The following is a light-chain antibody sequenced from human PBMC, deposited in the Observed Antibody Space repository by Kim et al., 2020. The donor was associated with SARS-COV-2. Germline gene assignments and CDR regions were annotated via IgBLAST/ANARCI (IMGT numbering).Light chain of an antibody. J-gene: IGKJ4*01. CDR3: QHYQTSSPGT. CDR2: KAS. Sequence: SVGDRVTITCRASQSINIWLAWYQQKPGKAPKLLIYKASSLESGVPSRFSGSGSGTEFTLTISSLQPDDFATYYCQHYQTSSPGTFGGGTKVDIK. V-gene: IGKV1-5*03. CDR1: QSINIW.